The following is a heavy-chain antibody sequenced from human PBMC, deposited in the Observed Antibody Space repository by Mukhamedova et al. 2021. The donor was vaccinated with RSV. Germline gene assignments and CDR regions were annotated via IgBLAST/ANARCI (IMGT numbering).Heavy chain of an antibody. V-gene: IGHV3-7*01. D-gene: IGHD6-19*01. J-gene: IGHJ4*02. CDR2: VKQDGSET. CDR3: ARDGSGWSNY. Sequence: APGKGLEWVANVKQDGSETYYLDSVKGRFTISRDNAKNSLYLQMNNLRSEDTAVYYCARDGSGWSNYWGQGTLGT.